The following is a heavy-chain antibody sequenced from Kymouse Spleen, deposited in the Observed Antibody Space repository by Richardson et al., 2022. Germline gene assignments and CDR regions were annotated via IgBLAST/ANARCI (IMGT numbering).Heavy chain of an antibody. CDR1: GFTFSSYW. J-gene: IGHJ5*02. CDR3: AREGYCTNGVCSYNWFDP. Sequence: EVQLVESGGGLVQPGGSLRLSCAASGFTFSSYWMHWVRQAPGKGLVWVSRINSDGSSTSYADSVKGRFTISRDNAKNTLYLQMNSLRAEDTAVYYCAREGYCTNGVCSYNWFDPWGQGTLVTVSS. CDR2: INSDGSST. V-gene: IGHV3-74*01. D-gene: IGHD2-8*01.